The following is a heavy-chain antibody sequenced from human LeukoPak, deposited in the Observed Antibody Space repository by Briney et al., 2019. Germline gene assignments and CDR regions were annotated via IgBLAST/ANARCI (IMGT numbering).Heavy chain of an antibody. D-gene: IGHD3-22*01. CDR1: GGTFSSYA. J-gene: IGHJ4*02. V-gene: IGHV1-69*04. CDR2: IIPILGIA. CDR3: ASPYYYDSSGYYYSYYFDY. Sequence: ASAKVSCKASGGTFSSYAISWVRQAPRQGLEWMGRIIPILGIANYAQKFQGRVTITADKSTSTAYMELSSLRSEDTAVYYCASPYYYDSSGYYYSYYFDYWGQGTLVTVSS.